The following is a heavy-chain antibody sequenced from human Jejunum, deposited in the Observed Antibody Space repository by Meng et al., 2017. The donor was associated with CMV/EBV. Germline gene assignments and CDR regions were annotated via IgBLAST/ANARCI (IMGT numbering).Heavy chain of an antibody. CDR3: ARDKDVDPILGLRAFDS. J-gene: IGHJ4*02. Sequence: VSGGGLLKPGGSLRLSCSTSGFIFSSAWMNWVRQVPGKGLEWLSSISGSDNYIFYADSAKGRFTISRDNAKNSLYLQINSLRVDDTAVYYCARDKDVDPILGLRAFDSWGQGTLVTVSS. CDR2: ISGSDNYI. CDR1: GFIFSSAW. V-gene: IGHV3-21*01. D-gene: IGHD5-12*01.